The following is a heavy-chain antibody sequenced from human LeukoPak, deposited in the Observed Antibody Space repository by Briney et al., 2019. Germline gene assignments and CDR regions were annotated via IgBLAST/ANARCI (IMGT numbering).Heavy chain of an antibody. J-gene: IGHJ4*02. CDR3: ARLLSTSRSTPGAVDY. D-gene: IGHD2-2*01. Sequence: SEPLSLTCTVSGGSISNYFWSWVRQPPGKGLEWIGYISYNGYTNYNPSLKSRVTMSVDTSENQFSLRLNSVTAADTAVYYCARLLSTSRSTPGAVDYWGQGTLVTVSS. CDR1: GGSISNYF. CDR2: ISYNGYT. V-gene: IGHV4-59*01.